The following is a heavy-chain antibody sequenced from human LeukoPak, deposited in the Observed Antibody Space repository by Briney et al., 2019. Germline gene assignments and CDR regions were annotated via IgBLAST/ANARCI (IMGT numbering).Heavy chain of an antibody. CDR1: GYTFTGYY. Sequence: ASVKVSCKASGYTFTGYYMHWVRQAPGQGLEWMGWINPNSGGTNYAQKFQGRVTMTRDTSISTAYMELSRLRSDDTAVYYCARGPTLTRYNWFDPWGQGPLVIVSS. J-gene: IGHJ5*02. CDR2: INPNSGGT. CDR3: ARGPTLTRYNWFDP. V-gene: IGHV1-2*02. D-gene: IGHD4-17*01.